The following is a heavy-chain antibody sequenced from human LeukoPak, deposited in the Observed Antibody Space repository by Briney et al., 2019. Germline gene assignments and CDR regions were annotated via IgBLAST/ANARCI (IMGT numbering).Heavy chain of an antibody. CDR3: ARGSKYLSAYDAFDI. CDR2: IYSGGST. J-gene: IGHJ3*02. Sequence: GGSLRLSCAASGFTVSSNYMSWVRQAPGKGLEWVSVIYSGGSTYYADSVKGRFTISRDNSKNALYLQMNSLRAEDTAVYYCARGSKYLSAYDAFDIWGQGTMVTVSS. D-gene: IGHD2-21*01. CDR1: GFTVSSNY. V-gene: IGHV3-66*01.